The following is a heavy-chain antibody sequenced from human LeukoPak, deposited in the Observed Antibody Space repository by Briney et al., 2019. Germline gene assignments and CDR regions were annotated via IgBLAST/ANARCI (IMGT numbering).Heavy chain of an antibody. CDR2: VNHRGDT. Sequence: SETLSLTCAVYGGSFSSYYWCWIRQSPGTRLEWIAEVNHRGDTNYNPSVKSRVTISVDTSTNQVSLKVTSLTAADTAVYYCDLGTSIPRNDAFDIWGQGTMVTVSS. D-gene: IGHD1-1*01. CDR3: DLGTSIPRNDAFDI. J-gene: IGHJ3*02. V-gene: IGHV4-34*01. CDR1: GGSFSSYY.